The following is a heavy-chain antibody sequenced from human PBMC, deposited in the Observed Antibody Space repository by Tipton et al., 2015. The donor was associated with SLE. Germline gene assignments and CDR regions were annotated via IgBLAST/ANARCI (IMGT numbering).Heavy chain of an antibody. Sequence: TLSLTCTVSGGSTSSGGYYWSWIRQHPGKGLEWIGYIYYSGSTYYNPSLKSRVTISVDTSKNQFSLKLSSVTAADTAVYYCASDSGGYYYFDYWGQGTLVTVSS. V-gene: IGHV4-31*03. D-gene: IGHD3-22*01. J-gene: IGHJ4*02. CDR2: IYYSGST. CDR1: GGSTSSGGYY. CDR3: ASDSGGYYYFDY.